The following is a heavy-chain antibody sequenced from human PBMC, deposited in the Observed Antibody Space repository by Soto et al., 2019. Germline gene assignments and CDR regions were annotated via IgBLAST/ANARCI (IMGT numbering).Heavy chain of an antibody. V-gene: IGHV3-30-3*01. CDR3: ARPDSGDYDPNDYYYYGMDV. D-gene: IGHD4-17*01. CDR2: ISYDGTKK. Sequence: QVQLVESGGGVVQPGRSLRLSCAASGFTFSTYAMHWVRQAPGKGLEWVAVISYDGTKKYYADSVKGRLTISRDNSKNTLNLQMNSLRDEDTPVYYCARPDSGDYDPNDYYYYGMDVWGRGTTVTVSS. CDR1: GFTFSTYA. J-gene: IGHJ6*02.